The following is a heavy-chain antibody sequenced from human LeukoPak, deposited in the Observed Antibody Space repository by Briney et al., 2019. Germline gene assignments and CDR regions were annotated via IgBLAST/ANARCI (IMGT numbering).Heavy chain of an antibody. Sequence: SETLSLTCAVYGGSFGGYYWSWIRQPPGKGLEWIGEINRSGSTKFNPFLKSRVTISVDTSKNQFSLKLSSVTAADTAVYYCAREGYGDFRPYGMDVWGLGTTVTVSS. D-gene: IGHD4-17*01. V-gene: IGHV4-34*01. J-gene: IGHJ6*02. CDR1: GGSFGGYY. CDR3: AREGYGDFRPYGMDV. CDR2: INRSGST.